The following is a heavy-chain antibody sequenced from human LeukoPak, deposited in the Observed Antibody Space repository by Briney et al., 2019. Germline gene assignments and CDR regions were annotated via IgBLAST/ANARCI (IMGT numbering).Heavy chain of an antibody. CDR1: GFTFHTYG. CDR2: ISYDGRDK. CDR3: AKGFEYSSSSYFDY. J-gene: IGHJ4*02. Sequence: PGGSLRLSCAASGFTFHTYGMRWVRQAAGKGLEWVAFISYDGRDKYYADSVKGRFTISRDNSKNTVDVQMNSLRPEDTGVYYCAKGFEYSSSSYFDYWGQGTLVTVSS. V-gene: IGHV3-30*18. D-gene: IGHD6-6*01.